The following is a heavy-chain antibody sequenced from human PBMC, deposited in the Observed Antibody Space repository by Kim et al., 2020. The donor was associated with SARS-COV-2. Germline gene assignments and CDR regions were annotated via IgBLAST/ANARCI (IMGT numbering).Heavy chain of an antibody. D-gene: IGHD6-13*01. CDR1: GFTVSSNY. Sequence: GGSLRLSCAASGFTVSSNYMSWVRQAPGKGLEWVSVIYSGGSTYYADSVKGRFTISRDNSKNTLYLQMNSLRAEDTAVYYCARDPFRYSSSWYDGMDVWGQGTTVTVSS. CDR3: ARDPFRYSSSWYDGMDV. V-gene: IGHV3-53*01. CDR2: IYSGGST. J-gene: IGHJ6*02.